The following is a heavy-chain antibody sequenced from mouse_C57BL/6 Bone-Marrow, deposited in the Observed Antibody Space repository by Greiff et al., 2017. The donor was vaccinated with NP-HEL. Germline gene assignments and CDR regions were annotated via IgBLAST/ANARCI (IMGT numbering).Heavy chain of an antibody. V-gene: IGHV1-81*01. CDR1: GYTFTSYG. CDR2: IYPRSGNT. CDR3: ARGRGLLRGY. Sequence: VQLVESGAELARPGASVKLSCKASGYTFTSYGISWVKQRTGQGLEWIGEIYPRSGNTYYNEKFKGKATLTADKSSSTAYMELRSLTSEDSAVYFCARGRGLLRGYWGQGTTLTVSS. D-gene: IGHD2-3*01. J-gene: IGHJ2*01.